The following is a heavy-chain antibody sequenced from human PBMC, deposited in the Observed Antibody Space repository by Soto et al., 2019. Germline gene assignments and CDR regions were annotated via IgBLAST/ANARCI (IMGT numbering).Heavy chain of an antibody. CDR1: GYTLTELS. D-gene: IGHD2-2*02. CDR2: FDPGDGET. CDR3: ATDLGYCSSTSCYSVQH. Sequence: ASVKVSCKVSGYTLTELSMHWVRQAPGKGLEWMGGFDPGDGETIYAQKFQGRVTMTEDTSTDTAYMELSSLRSEDTAVYYCATDLGYCSSTSCYSVQHWGQGTLVTVSS. J-gene: IGHJ1*01. V-gene: IGHV1-24*01.